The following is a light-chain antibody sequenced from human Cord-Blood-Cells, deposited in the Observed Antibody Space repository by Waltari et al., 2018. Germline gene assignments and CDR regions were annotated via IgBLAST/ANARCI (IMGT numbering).Light chain of an antibody. CDR2: QDN. J-gene: IGLJ3*02. Sequence: NFMLTQPHSVSESPGKTVTISCTRSSGSIASNYVQRYQQRPGSAPTTAIYQDNQRPSGVPDRFSGSIDSSSNSASLTISGLKTEDEADYYCQSYDSSNRVFGGGTKLTVL. CDR1: SGSIASNY. V-gene: IGLV6-57*03. CDR3: QSYDSSNRV.